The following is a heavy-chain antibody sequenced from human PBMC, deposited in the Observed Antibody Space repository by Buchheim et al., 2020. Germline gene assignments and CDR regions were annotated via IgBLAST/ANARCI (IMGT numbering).Heavy chain of an antibody. Sequence: EVQLVESGGGLVQPGGSLRLSCAASGFTFSTYDMNWVRQAPGKGLDWISYISDTGDTIYYADSVRGRFTISRDNAKHSLYLQMNGLRTEDTALYYCAREGGYDQFDFWGQGSL. D-gene: IGHD2-15*01. CDR2: ISDTGDTI. CDR3: AREGGYDQFDF. J-gene: IGHJ4*02. CDR1: GFTFSTYD. V-gene: IGHV3-48*03.